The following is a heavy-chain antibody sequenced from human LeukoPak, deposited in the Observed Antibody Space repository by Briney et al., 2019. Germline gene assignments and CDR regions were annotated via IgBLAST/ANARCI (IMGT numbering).Heavy chain of an antibody. Sequence: SETLSLTCAVYDGSFSGYYWSWIRQPPGKGLEWIGEINHSGSTNYNPSLKSRVTISVDTSKNQFSLKLSSVTAADTAVFYCARSLGHCSRASCYHRPFFYMDVWGKGTTVTVSS. CDR2: INHSGST. V-gene: IGHV4-34*01. J-gene: IGHJ6*03. CDR3: ARSLGHCSRASCYHRPFFYMDV. D-gene: IGHD2-2*01. CDR1: DGSFSGYY.